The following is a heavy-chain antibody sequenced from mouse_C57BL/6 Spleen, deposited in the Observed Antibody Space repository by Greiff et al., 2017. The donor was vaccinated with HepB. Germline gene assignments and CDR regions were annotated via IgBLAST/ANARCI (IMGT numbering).Heavy chain of an antibody. J-gene: IGHJ3*01. CDR3: ARDYYGSSYGFAY. V-gene: IGHV1-54*01. Sequence: VKVVESGAELVRPGTSVKVSCKASGYAFTNYLIEWVKQRPGQGLEWIGVINPGSGGTNYNEKFKGKATLTADKSSSTAYMQLSSLTSEDSAVYFCARDYYGSSYGFAYWGQGTLVTVSA. CDR1: GYAFTNYL. CDR2: INPGSGGT. D-gene: IGHD1-1*01.